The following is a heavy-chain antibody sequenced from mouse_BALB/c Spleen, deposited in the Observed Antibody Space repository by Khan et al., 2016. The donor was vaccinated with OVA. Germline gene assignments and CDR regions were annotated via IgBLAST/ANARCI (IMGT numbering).Heavy chain of an antibody. CDR3: ARSYFYGYYFDQ. CDR1: GFTFSSFG. V-gene: IGHV5-17*02. J-gene: IGHJ2*01. D-gene: IGHD1-1*01. CDR2: ISGDSSTI. Sequence: EVELVESGGGLVQPGGSRKLSCVASGFTFSSFGMHWVRQAPEKGLEWVAYISGDSSTIYYTDTVKGRFTISRDNPKNTPFLQMTSLRSEDMAMYYCARSYFYGYYFDQWGQGTTLTVSS.